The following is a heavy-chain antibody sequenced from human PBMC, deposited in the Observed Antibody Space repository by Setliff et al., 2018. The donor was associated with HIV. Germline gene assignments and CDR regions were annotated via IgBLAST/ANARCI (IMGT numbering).Heavy chain of an antibody. J-gene: IGHJ4*02. V-gene: IGHV4-34*01. D-gene: IGHD1-1*01. Sequence: SETLSLTCAVYGGSFSGNFWTRIRQPPGKGLEWIGEINHSGSTNYNPSLKSRVTLAVDTSKNQFSLKLRSVTAADTAVYYCARDLRGTQSSDYWGQGTLVTVSS. CDR3: ARDLRGTQSSDY. CDR1: GGSFSGNF. CDR2: INHSGST.